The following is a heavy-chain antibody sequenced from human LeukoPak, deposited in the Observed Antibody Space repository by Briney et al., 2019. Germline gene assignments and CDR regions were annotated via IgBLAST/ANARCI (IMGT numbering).Heavy chain of an antibody. Sequence: GGSLRLSCAASGFTFSDYWMSWVRQAPGKGLEWVANIKPDGSEKYYVDSVEGRFTVSRDNTKNSMNLQMKSLRADDTAVYYCVRAGIGAGGTGYWGQGILVTVSS. V-gene: IGHV3-7*01. CDR1: GFTFSDYW. D-gene: IGHD6-13*01. J-gene: IGHJ4*02. CDR3: VRAGIGAGGTGY. CDR2: IKPDGSEK.